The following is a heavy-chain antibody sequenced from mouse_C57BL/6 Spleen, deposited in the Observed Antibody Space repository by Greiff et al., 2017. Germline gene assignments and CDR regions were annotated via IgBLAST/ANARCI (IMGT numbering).Heavy chain of an antibody. CDR1: GYTFTSYW. J-gene: IGHJ4*01. CDR3: AREKFYYAMDY. CDR2: INPSNGGT. V-gene: IGHV1-53*01. Sequence: QVQLQQSGTELVKPGASVKLSCKASGYTFTSYWLHWVKQRPGQGLEWIGNINPSNGGTNYNEKFKSKATLTVDKSSSTAYMQLSSLTSEDSAVYYCAREKFYYAMDYWGQGTSVTVSS.